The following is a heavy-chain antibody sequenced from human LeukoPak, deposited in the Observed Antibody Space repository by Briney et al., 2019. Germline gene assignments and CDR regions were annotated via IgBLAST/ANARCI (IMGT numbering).Heavy chain of an antibody. V-gene: IGHV4-59*08. Sequence: SETLSLTCTVSGGSISSYYWSWIRQPPGPGLEWIGCIYYSGSTNYNHSLTSPVTIYVDTSKTQFSLTLSPVPAADTAVYYCARVRGYSHGSYYYYYYGMDVWGQGTTVTVSS. J-gene: IGHJ6*02. CDR2: IYYSGST. D-gene: IGHD5-18*01. CDR3: ARVRGYSHGSYYYYYYGMDV. CDR1: GGSISSYY.